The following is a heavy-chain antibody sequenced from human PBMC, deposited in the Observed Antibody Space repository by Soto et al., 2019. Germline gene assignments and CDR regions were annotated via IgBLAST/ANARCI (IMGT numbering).Heavy chain of an antibody. CDR1: GFTFSSYA. CDR2: ISYDGRDK. D-gene: IGHD1-26*01. J-gene: IGHJ4*02. Sequence: QVQLVESGGGVVQPGRSLRLSCAASGFTFSSYAMHWVRQAPGTGLEWVAVISYDGRDKDYPDSVKGRFTISRDNSKNTLSLQMNSLRAEDTAVYYCARSAGGSYPQYDYWGQGTLVTVSS. V-gene: IGHV3-30*04. CDR3: ARSAGGSYPQYDY.